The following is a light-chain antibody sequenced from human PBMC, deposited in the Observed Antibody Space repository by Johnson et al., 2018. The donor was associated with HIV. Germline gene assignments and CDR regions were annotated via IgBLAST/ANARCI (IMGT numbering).Light chain of an antibody. CDR1: SSNIGYHY. CDR3: GTWDSSLSAYV. J-gene: IGLJ1*01. V-gene: IGLV1-51*02. Sequence: QSVLTQPPSVSAALGQKVTISCSGSSSNIGYHYVSWYQQLPGTAPKLLIYENNKRPSGIPDRFSGSKSGTSATLGITGLQTGDEADYYCGTWDSSLSAYVFGTGTKVTVL. CDR2: ENN.